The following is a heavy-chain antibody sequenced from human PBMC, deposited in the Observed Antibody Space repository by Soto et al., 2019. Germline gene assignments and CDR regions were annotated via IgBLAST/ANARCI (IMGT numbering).Heavy chain of an antibody. J-gene: IGHJ4*02. CDR2: ISGREDST. CDR1: GFTFSSYS. V-gene: IGHV3-23*01. CDR3: AKRARSYAGEFDN. Sequence: EVQLSESGGGLVQPWGSLRLSCAASGFTFSSYSMGLVRQAPGKGLGWVSAISGREDSTYHADSVRGRFTISRDNSKNTLYLQMSTLRDDDTAIYYCAKRARSYAGEFDNWGKGTLVTVSS. D-gene: IGHD2-21*01.